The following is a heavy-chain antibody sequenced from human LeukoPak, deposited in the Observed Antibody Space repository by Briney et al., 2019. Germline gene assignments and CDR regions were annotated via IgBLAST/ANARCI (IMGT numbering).Heavy chain of an antibody. V-gene: IGHV1-58*02. CDR1: GFTFTSSA. CDR3: AAVGGIWHAFDI. Sequence: ASVKVSCKASGFTFTSSAMQWVRQSRGQRLEWIGWIVVGSGNTNYAQKFQERVTITRDMSTSTAYMELSSLRSEDTAVYYCAAVGGIWHAFDIWGQGTMVTVSS. J-gene: IGHJ3*02. D-gene: IGHD3-10*01. CDR2: IVVGSGNT.